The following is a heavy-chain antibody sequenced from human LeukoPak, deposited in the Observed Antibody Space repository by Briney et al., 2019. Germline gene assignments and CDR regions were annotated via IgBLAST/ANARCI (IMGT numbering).Heavy chain of an antibody. CDR2: ISYDGSNK. CDR3: AKTQNYGDYDIFDY. Sequence: TGGSLRLSCAASGFTFSSYGIHWVRQAPGKGLEWVAVISYDGSNKYYADSVKGRFTISRDNSKNTLYLQMNSLIAEDTAVYYCAKTQNYGDYDIFDYWGQGTLVSVSS. J-gene: IGHJ4*02. D-gene: IGHD4-17*01. CDR1: GFTFSSYG. V-gene: IGHV3-30*18.